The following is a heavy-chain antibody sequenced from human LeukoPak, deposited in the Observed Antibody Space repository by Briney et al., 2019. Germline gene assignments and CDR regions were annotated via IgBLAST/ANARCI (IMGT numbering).Heavy chain of an antibody. D-gene: IGHD2-15*01. Sequence: PSETLSLTCAVYGGSFSGYYWSWIRQPPGKGLEWIGEINHSGSTNYNPSLKSRVTISVDTSKNQFSLKLSSVTAADTAVYYCAARGRYCSGGSCYRFDYWGQGTLVTVSS. CDR1: GGSFSGYY. J-gene: IGHJ4*02. CDR3: AARGRYCSGGSCYRFDY. V-gene: IGHV4-34*01. CDR2: INHSGST.